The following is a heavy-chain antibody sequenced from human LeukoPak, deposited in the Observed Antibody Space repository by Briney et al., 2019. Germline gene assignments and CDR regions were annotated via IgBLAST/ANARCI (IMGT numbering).Heavy chain of an antibody. CDR2: IVVGSGNT. Sequence: SVKVSCKASGFTLSNSAMQWVRQARGQRLEWIGWIVVGSGNTNYAQKFQERVTITRDMSTSTAYMELSSLRSEDTAVYYCTAAGYSYGYGYWGQGTLVTVSS. D-gene: IGHD5-18*01. V-gene: IGHV1-58*02. J-gene: IGHJ4*02. CDR3: TAAGYSYGYGY. CDR1: GFTLSNSA.